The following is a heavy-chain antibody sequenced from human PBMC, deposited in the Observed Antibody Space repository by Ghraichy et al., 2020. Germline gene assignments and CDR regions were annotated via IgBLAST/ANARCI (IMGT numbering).Heavy chain of an antibody. CDR1: GFIFINHG. CDR3: ARDGMFAGDAFDI. Sequence: GGSLTLSCAASGFIFINHGMHWVRQAPGKGLEWVTVIWYDGSKKFYADSVKGRFTISRDNSKNTLYLQMNSLRAEDTAVYYCARDGMFAGDAFDIWGRGTLVTVSS. D-gene: IGHD3-16*01. V-gene: IGHV3-33*01. J-gene: IGHJ3*02. CDR2: IWYDGSKK.